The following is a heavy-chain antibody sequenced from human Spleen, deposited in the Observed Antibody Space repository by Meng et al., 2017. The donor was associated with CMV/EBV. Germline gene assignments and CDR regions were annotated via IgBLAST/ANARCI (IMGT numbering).Heavy chain of an antibody. CDR1: GFTVSRSY. J-gene: IGHJ6*02. CDR3: ARIHYYYGMDV. V-gene: IGHV3-53*01. CDR2: IYSGGST. Sequence: GGSLRLSCAASGFTVSRSYMYWVRQAPGKGLEWVSVIYSGGSTYYADSVKGRFTISRDNSKNTLYLRMNSLRAEDTAVYYCARIHYYYGMDVWGQGTTVTVSS.